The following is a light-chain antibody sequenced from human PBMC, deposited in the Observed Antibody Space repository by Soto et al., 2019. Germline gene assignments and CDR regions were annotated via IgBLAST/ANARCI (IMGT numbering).Light chain of an antibody. CDR3: QQYGSPPWT. J-gene: IGKJ1*01. Sequence: EIVLTQSPGTLSLAPGERATLSCRASQSISSRYLGWYQQRFGQAPRLLIYGASSRATGIADRLSASGSGTDFTLTIASLEPEDFAVYYCQQYGSPPWTFGQGTKVDI. V-gene: IGKV3-20*01. CDR2: GAS. CDR1: QSISSRY.